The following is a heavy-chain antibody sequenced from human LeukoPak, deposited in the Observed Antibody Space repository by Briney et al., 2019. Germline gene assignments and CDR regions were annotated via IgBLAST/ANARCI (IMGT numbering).Heavy chain of an antibody. CDR1: GFTFSDYY. CDR2: ISSSGSTI. D-gene: IGHD3-10*01. V-gene: IGHV3-11*04. J-gene: IGHJ4*02. Sequence: PGGSLRLSCAASGFTFSDYYMSWIRQAPGKGLEWVSYISSSGSTIYYADSVKGRFTISRDNSKNTLYLQMNSLRAEDTAVYYCAKSRITMVRGVLYYFDYWGQGTLVTVSS. CDR3: AKSRITMVRGVLYYFDY.